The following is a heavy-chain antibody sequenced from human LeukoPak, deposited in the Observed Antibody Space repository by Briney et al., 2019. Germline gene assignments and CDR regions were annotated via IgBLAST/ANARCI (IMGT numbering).Heavy chain of an antibody. J-gene: IGHJ4*02. CDR3: ARHNPYSSGWYCFDD. CDR2: IKQDGSGK. CDR1: GFSFSSYW. V-gene: IGHV3-7*02. Sequence: GGSLRLSCAASGFSFSSYWMSWVRQAPGKGLEWVANIKQDGSGKYYVDSVKGRFTISRGNAKNSLYLQMNSLRAEDTAVYYCARHNPYSSGWYCFDDWGQGTLVTVSS. D-gene: IGHD6-13*01.